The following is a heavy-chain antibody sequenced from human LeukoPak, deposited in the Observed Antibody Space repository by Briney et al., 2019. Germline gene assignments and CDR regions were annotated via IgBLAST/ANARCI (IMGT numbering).Heavy chain of an antibody. CDR2: INHSGST. J-gene: IGHJ6*02. D-gene: IGHD3-22*01. CDR3: ASSGYYEICYYGMDV. Sequence: SETLSLTCAVYGGSFSGYYWSWIRQPPGKGLEWIGEINHSGSTNYNPSLKSRVTISADTSKNQFSLKLSSVTAADTAVYYCASSGYYEICYYGMDVWGQGTTVTVSS. V-gene: IGHV4-34*01. CDR1: GGSFSGYY.